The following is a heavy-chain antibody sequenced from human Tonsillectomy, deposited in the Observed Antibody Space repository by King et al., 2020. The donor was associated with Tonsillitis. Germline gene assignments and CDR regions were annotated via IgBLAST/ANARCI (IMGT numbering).Heavy chain of an antibody. V-gene: IGHV3-53*04. CDR1: GFTVSSNY. Sequence: QLVQSGGGLVQPGGSLRVSCAASGFTVSSNYVTWVRQAPGKGLEWVSVIYSDGATYYADSVKGRFTISRHNSKSTLYLQMNSLRAEDTAVYYCAMISRSSSPYYYYGMDVWGQGTTVTVSS. CDR3: AMISRSSSPYYYYGMDV. J-gene: IGHJ6*02. CDR2: IYSDGAT. D-gene: IGHD6-6*01.